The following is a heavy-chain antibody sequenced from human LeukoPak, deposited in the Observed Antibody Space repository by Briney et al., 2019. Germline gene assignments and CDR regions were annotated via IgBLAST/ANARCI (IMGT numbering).Heavy chain of an antibody. V-gene: IGHV1-8*01. CDR3: ARGPKWSGSYYYFDY. CDR1: GYTFPSYD. D-gene: IGHD1-26*01. CDR2: MNPNSGNT. Sequence: GSSVTVSCKSSGYTFPSYDINWVRQPTGQGLEWMGWMNPNSGNTGYAQKFQGRVTITRNTSITTAYMELSSLRSEDTAVYYCARGPKWSGSYYYFDYWGQGTLVTVSS. J-gene: IGHJ4*02.